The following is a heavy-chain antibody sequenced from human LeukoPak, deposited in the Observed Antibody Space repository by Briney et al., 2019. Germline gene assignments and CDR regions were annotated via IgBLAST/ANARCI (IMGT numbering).Heavy chain of an antibody. D-gene: IGHD3-3*01. Sequence: GGSLRLSCAASGFTFSSYAMSWVRQAPGKGLEWVSAISGSGGSTYYADSVKGRFTISRDNSKNTLYLQMNSLRAEDTAIYYCAKAGITIFGVVTDGDYFDYWGQGTLVTVSS. V-gene: IGHV3-23*01. CDR3: AKAGITIFGVVTDGDYFDY. CDR1: GFTFSSYA. CDR2: ISGSGGST. J-gene: IGHJ4*02.